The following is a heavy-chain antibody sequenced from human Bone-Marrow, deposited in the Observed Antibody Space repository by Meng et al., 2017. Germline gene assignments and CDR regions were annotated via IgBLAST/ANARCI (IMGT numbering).Heavy chain of an antibody. V-gene: IGHV1-3*01. D-gene: IGHD2-2*01. CDR1: GYTFTSYA. CDR3: ARVYCSSTSCQYYFDY. Sequence: QVELVKAGTEGKKTGASVKVSCRAPGYTFTSYAIHWVRQAPGQRPEWMGWINAGNGNTEDSQKFQGRVTITRDTSASTAYMELSSLTSEDTAVYYCARVYCSSTSCQYYFDYWGQGTLVTVSS. J-gene: IGHJ4*02. CDR2: INAGNGNT.